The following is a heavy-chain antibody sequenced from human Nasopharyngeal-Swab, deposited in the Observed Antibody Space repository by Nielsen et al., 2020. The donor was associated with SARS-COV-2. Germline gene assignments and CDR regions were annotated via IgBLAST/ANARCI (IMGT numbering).Heavy chain of an antibody. CDR1: GFTFDDYA. D-gene: IGHD6-13*01. CDR3: ARDAARSWYNWFDL. J-gene: IGHJ5*02. V-gene: IGHV3-9*01. CDR2: ISWNSGTI. Sequence: SLKISCAASGFTFDDYAMHWVRQAPGKGLEWVSGISWNSGTIGYADSVKGRFTISRDNAKNSLFLQMNSLRTEDTALYYCARDAARSWYNWFDLWGQGTLVTVSS.